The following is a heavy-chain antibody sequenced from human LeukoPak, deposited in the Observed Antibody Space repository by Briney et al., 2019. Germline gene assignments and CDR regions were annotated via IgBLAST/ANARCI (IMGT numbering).Heavy chain of an antibody. CDR3: ARIAVAGTEYYFDY. J-gene: IGHJ4*02. CDR2: IYYSGST. D-gene: IGHD6-19*01. Sequence: KSSETLSLTCTVSGGSISSSSYYWGWIRQPPGKGLEWIGSIYYSGSTYYNPSLKSRVTISVDTSKNQFSLKLSSVTAADTAVYYCARIAVAGTEYYFDYWGQGTLVTVSS. V-gene: IGHV4-39*07. CDR1: GGSISSSSYY.